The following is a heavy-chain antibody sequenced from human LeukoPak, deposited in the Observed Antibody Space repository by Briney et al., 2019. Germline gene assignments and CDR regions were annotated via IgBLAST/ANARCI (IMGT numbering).Heavy chain of an antibody. CDR1: GFTVSSNY. CDR2: IYSGGST. V-gene: IGHV3-53*01. D-gene: IGHD3-22*01. J-gene: IGHJ4*02. CDR3: ARDVYYDSSGYYSSYYFDY. Sequence: GGSLRLSCAASGFTVSSNYMSWVRQAPGKGLEWVSVIYSGGSTYYADSVKGRFTISRDNSKNTLYLQMNSLRAEDTAVYYCARDVYYDSSGYYSSYYFDYWGQGTLVTVSS.